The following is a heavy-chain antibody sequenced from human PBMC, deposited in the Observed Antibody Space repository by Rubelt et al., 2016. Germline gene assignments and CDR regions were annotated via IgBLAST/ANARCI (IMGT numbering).Heavy chain of an antibody. CDR2: INHSGRS. Sequence: QVQLQQWGAGLLKPSETLSLTCAVYGGSFSDYYWSWIRQPPGKGLEWIGEINHSGRSNYNPSLKSRVTMSVDTSKNQFSLKLTSVTAADTAVYYCARLEYSSGWYPHYWGQGTLVTVSS. J-gene: IGHJ4*02. CDR3: ARLEYSSGWYPHY. CDR1: GGSFSDYY. D-gene: IGHD6-19*01. V-gene: IGHV4-34*01.